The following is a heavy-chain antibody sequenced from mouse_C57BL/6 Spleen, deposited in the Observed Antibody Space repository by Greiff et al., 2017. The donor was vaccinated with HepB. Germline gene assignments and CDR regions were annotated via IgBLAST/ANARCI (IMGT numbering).Heavy chain of an antibody. V-gene: IGHV1-42*01. Sequence: VQLQQSGPELVKPGASVKISCKASGYSFTGYYMNWVKQSPEKSLEWIGEINPSTGGTTYNQKFKAKATLTVDKSSSTAYMRLKSLTSEDSAVYYCARDYYYGSSPGYFDVWGTGTTVTVSS. CDR2: INPSTGGT. D-gene: IGHD1-1*01. CDR3: ARDYYYGSSPGYFDV. J-gene: IGHJ1*03. CDR1: GYSFTGYY.